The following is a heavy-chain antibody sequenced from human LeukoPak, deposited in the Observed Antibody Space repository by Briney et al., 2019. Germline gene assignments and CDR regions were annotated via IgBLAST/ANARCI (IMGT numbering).Heavy chain of an antibody. CDR3: ARSWDIAAVNWFDP. Sequence: GASVKVSCKASGGTFSSYTISWVRQAPGQGLEWMGRIIPILGIANYAQKFQGRVTITADKSTSTAYMELSSLRSEDTAVYYCARSWDIAAVNWFDPWGQGTLVTVSS. CDR2: IIPILGIA. D-gene: IGHD2-15*01. V-gene: IGHV1-69*02. CDR1: GGTFSSYT. J-gene: IGHJ5*02.